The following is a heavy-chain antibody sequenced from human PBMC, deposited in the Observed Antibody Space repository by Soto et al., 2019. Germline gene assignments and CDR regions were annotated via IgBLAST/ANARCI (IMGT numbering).Heavy chain of an antibody. D-gene: IGHD3-16*01. Sequence: GGSLRLSCAASGFTFSNYAMSWVRQAPGKGLEWVSLVSATAGTTYYTDSVKGRCTISRDNSRNTVYLQMNSLRADDTSVYYCAKDRLAGGFDYWGQGTLVTVSS. CDR3: AKDRLAGGFDY. V-gene: IGHV3-23*01. CDR2: VSATAGTT. J-gene: IGHJ4*02. CDR1: GFTFSNYA.